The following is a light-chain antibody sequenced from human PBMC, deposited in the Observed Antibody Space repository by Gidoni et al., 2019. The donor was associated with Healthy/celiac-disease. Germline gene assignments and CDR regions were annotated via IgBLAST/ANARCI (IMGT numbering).Light chain of an antibody. CDR3: QQSYSRT. V-gene: IGKV1-39*01. J-gene: IGKJ1*01. CDR2: AAS. Sequence: DSQITQSPSSLSASVADRVTITCRASQSISSYLNLYQQKPGKAPKLLIYAASSLKSGVPSRFSGSGSGTDFTLTISSLQPEDFATYYCQQSYSRTFGQGTKVEIK. CDR1: QSISSY.